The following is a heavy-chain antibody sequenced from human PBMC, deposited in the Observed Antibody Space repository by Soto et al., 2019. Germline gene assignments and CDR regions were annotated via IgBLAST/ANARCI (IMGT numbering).Heavy chain of an antibody. CDR1: GFTFSSYA. Sequence: EVQLLESGGGLVQPGGSPRLSCAASGFTFSSYAMSWVRQAPGKGLEWVSAISGSGSRTYYADSVKGRFAISRDNSRNTRYLQMNSLRAEDTDVYYCAKSPGSGWAYYYYGMDVWGRGTTVTVSS. CDR3: AKSPGSGWAYYYYGMDV. D-gene: IGHD6-19*01. CDR2: ISGSGSRT. J-gene: IGHJ6*02. V-gene: IGHV3-23*01.